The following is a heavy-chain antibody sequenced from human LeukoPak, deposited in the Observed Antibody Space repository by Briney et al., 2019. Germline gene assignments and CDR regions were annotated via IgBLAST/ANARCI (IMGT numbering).Heavy chain of an antibody. CDR1: GFTFSSYG. D-gene: IGHD4-23*01. Sequence: PGGSLRLSCAASGFTFSSYGMHWVRQAPGKGLEWVAFIRYDGSNKYYADSVKGRFTISRDNSKNTLYLQMNSLRAEDTAVYYCAKDFRWPEIWASREGGYFQHWGQGTLVTVSS. CDR3: AKDFRWPEIWASREGGYFQH. CDR2: IRYDGSNK. V-gene: IGHV3-30*02. J-gene: IGHJ1*01.